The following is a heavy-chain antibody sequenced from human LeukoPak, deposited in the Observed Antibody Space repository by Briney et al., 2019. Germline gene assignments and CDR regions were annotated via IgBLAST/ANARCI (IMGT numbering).Heavy chain of an antibody. CDR2: ISSSSSTI. V-gene: IGHV3-48*02. Sequence: GGSLRLSCAASGFTFSSSAMSWVRQAPGKGLEWVSYISSSSSTIYYADSVKGRFTISRDNAKNSLYLQMNSLRDEDTAVYYCARDDLGYCSGGSCYVHWGQGILVTVSS. J-gene: IGHJ4*02. CDR1: GFTFSSSA. CDR3: ARDDLGYCSGGSCYVH. D-gene: IGHD2-15*01.